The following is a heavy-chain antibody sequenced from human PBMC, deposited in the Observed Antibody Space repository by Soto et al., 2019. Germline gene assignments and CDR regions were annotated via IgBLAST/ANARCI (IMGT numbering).Heavy chain of an antibody. CDR3: ARDIPERGYCSGGSCRGNWFDP. Sequence: ASVKVSCKASGYTFTSYGISWVRQAPGQGLEWMGWISAYNGNTNYAQKLQGRVTMTTDTSTSTAYMELRSLRSDDTVVYYCARDIPERGYCSGGSCRGNWFDPWGQGTLVTVSS. V-gene: IGHV1-18*01. J-gene: IGHJ5*02. D-gene: IGHD2-15*01. CDR1: GYTFTSYG. CDR2: ISAYNGNT.